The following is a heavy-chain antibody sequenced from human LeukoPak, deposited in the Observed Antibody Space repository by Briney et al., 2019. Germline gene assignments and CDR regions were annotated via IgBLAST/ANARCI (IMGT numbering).Heavy chain of an antibody. J-gene: IGHJ4*02. CDR3: VRLDYSNFFDY. CDR2: IFYSGST. Sequence: PSETLSLTCTVSGGSISTSSYYWGWVRQPPGKGLEWIGNIFYSGSTYYNPSLKSRVTMSVDTSKYQFSLKLSSVTAADTAVYYCVRLDYSNFFDYWGQGNLVTVSS. D-gene: IGHD4-11*01. V-gene: IGHV4-39*07. CDR1: GGSISTSSYY.